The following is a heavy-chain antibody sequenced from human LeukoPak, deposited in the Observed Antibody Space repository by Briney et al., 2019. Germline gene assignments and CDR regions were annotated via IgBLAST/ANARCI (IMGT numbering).Heavy chain of an antibody. Sequence: PSETLSLTCAVYGGSFSGYYWSWIRQPPGKGLEWIGEISHSGSTNYNPSLKSRVTISVDTSKNQFSLKLSSVTAADTAVYYCARDYYGSGSYYKLAYWGQGTLVTVSS. V-gene: IGHV4-34*01. CDR2: ISHSGST. D-gene: IGHD3-10*01. CDR1: GGSFSGYY. CDR3: ARDYYGSGSYYKLAY. J-gene: IGHJ4*02.